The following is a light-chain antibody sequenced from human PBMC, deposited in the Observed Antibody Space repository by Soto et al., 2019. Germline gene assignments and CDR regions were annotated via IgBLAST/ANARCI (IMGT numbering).Light chain of an antibody. Sequence: QSVLTQPASVSGSLGQSITISCTGTSGDIGGFNYVSWYQQHPGKAPKLIIYEVDNRPSGVSNRFSGSKSGNTASLTISGLQAEDEADYHCSSYAGGSTYWVFGGGTKLTVL. CDR1: SGDIGGFNY. CDR2: EVD. J-gene: IGLJ3*02. V-gene: IGLV2-14*01. CDR3: SSYAGGSTYWV.